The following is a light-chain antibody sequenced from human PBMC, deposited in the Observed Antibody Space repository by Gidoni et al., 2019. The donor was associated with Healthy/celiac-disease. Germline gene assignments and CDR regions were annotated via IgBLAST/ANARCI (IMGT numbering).Light chain of an antibody. Sequence: DIQMTQSPSSLSASVGDRVTITCRASQSISSYLTCYQQKPGKAPKLLIYAASSLQSGVPSRFSGSGSGTDFTLTISSLQPEDFATYYCQQSYSTPEFTFGPGTKVDIK. V-gene: IGKV1-39*01. J-gene: IGKJ3*01. CDR3: QQSYSTPEFT. CDR1: QSISSY. CDR2: AAS.